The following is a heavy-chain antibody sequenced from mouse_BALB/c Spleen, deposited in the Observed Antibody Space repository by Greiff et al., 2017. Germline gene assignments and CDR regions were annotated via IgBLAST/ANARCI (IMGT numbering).Heavy chain of an antibody. J-gene: IGHJ3*01. CDR1: GFTFSDYY. D-gene: IGHD2-4*01. CDR3: ARSSTMITSWFAY. CDR2: ISDGGSYT. V-gene: IGHV5-4*02. Sequence: EVMLVESGGGLVKPGGSLKLSCAASGFTFSDYYMYWVRQTPEKRLEWVATISDGGSYTYYPDSVKGRFPISRDNAKNNLYLQMSSLKSEDTAMYYCARSSTMITSWFAYWGQGTLVTVSA.